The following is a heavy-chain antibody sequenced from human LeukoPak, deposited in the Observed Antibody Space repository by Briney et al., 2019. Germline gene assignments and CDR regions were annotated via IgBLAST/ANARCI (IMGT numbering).Heavy chain of an antibody. Sequence: GGSLRLSCAASGFTVSNNYMSWVLQAPGKGLEWVSVIYDSGTTFYADSVKDRFTISRDNSKNTLYLQMNSLRAEDTAVYYCARDWRKTVGFEYWGQGTLVTVSS. J-gene: IGHJ4*02. D-gene: IGHD3-3*01. CDR3: ARDWRKTVGFEY. CDR1: GFTVSNNY. V-gene: IGHV3-53*01. CDR2: IYDSGTT.